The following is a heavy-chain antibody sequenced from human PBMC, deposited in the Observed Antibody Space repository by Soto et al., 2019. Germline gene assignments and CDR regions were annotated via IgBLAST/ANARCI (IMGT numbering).Heavy chain of an antibody. CDR3: ARDVVVRAKALNY. V-gene: IGHV3-7*01. CDR1: GFTFSNYW. D-gene: IGHD2-21*01. J-gene: IGHJ4*02. CDR2: INAEGSEK. Sequence: VGSLRLSCEAPGFTFSNYWMIWVRQARGKGREGVASINAEGSEKQYVDSVKGRFTISRDNSKNSLYLQMNSLRAEDTAVYFCARDVVVRAKALNYWGQGALGTVS.